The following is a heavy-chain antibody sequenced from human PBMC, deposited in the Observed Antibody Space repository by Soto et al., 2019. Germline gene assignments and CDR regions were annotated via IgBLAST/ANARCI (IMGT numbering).Heavy chain of an antibody. CDR1: GGTFSSYA. D-gene: IGHD3-9*01. V-gene: IGHV1-69*13. Sequence: SVKVSCKASGGTFSSYAINWVRQAPGQGLEWMGGIIPIFDTTNYAQKFQGRVTITADESTSTAYMELSSLKSEDTAVYYCARDRGYDILTGYTYSHYFAYSGQCTLVTLSS. CDR3: ARDRGYDILTGYTYSHYFAY. CDR2: IIPIFDTT. J-gene: IGHJ4*02.